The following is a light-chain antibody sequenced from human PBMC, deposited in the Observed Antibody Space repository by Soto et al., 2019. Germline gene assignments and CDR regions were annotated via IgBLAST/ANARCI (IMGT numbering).Light chain of an antibody. CDR1: SSNIGGNS. Sequence: QSVLTQPPSVSAAPGQKVTISCFGSSSNIGGNSVSWYQQLPGTAPKLLIYGHNQRPSGVPDRFSGSKSGTSATLAISGLQSEDEAEYYCAAWDDNLSGFYVFGTGTKLTVL. J-gene: IGLJ1*01. V-gene: IGLV1-44*01. CDR3: AAWDDNLSGFYV. CDR2: GHN.